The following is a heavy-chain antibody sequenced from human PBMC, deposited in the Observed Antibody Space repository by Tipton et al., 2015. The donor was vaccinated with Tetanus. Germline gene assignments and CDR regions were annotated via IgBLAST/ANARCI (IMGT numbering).Heavy chain of an antibody. CDR3: AKKYCSGGSCYAIDC. J-gene: IGHJ4*01. CDR1: GFTFSSHA. D-gene: IGHD2-15*01. CDR2: ISGSGGST. Sequence: SLRLSCAASGFTFSSHAMSWVRQAPGKGLECVSGISGSGGSTYYAYSVKGRFTISRDNSKNTLYLQMNSLRAEDTAVYYCAKKYCSGGSCYAIDCWGHGTLVTVSS. V-gene: IGHV3-23*01.